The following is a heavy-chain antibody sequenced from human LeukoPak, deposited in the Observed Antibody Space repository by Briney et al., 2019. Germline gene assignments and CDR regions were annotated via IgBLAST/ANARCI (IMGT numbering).Heavy chain of an antibody. Sequence: GGSLRLSCAASGFMFKYYWMTWVRQAPGKGLEWVSAISNNGGYTYYADSVQGRFTISRDNSKSTLCLQMNSLRAEDTAVYYCAKQLGYCSDGSCYFPYWGQGTLVTVSS. CDR1: GFMFKYYW. D-gene: IGHD2-15*01. CDR3: AKQLGYCSDGSCYFPY. CDR2: ISNNGGYT. V-gene: IGHV3-23*01. J-gene: IGHJ4*02.